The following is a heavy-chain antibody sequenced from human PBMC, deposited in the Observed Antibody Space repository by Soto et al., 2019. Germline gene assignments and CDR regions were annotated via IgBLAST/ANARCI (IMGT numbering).Heavy chain of an antibody. CDR1: GFTFDDYA. CDR3: AKVKPRRSRGAFDI. Sequence: EVQLVESGGGLVQPGRSLRLSCAASGFTFDDYAMHWVRQAPGKGLEWVSGISWNSGSIGYADSVKGRFTISRDNAKYSLYLRMNSLRAEEMALYYCAKVKPRRSRGAFDIWGQGTMVTVSS. D-gene: IGHD2-2*01. CDR2: ISWNSGSI. V-gene: IGHV3-9*03. J-gene: IGHJ3*02.